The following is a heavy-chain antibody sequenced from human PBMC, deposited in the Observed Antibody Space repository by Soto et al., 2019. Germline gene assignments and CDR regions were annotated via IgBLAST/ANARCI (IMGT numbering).Heavy chain of an antibody. J-gene: IGHJ4*02. D-gene: IGHD6-19*01. CDR2: IYPGDSDT. V-gene: IGHV5-51*01. CDR3: ARAHSNGWYQQFDF. Sequence: GESLKISFKGSGYSFANYWIGWVRQMPGKGLEWMGIIYPGDSDTRYSPSFQGQVTISADKSISTAYLQWSSLKASDTAMYYCARAHSNGWYQQFDFWGQGTLVTVSS. CDR1: GYSFANYW.